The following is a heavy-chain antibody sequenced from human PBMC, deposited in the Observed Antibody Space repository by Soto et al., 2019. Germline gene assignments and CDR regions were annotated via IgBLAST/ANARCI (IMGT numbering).Heavy chain of an antibody. J-gene: IGHJ4*02. CDR1: GFSLTTSGVG. V-gene: IGHV2-5*02. CDR3: AHRVLRTVFGLVTTTAIYFDF. Sequence: QITLNESGPTVVRPTETLTLTCRFSGFSLTTSGVGVGWVRQSPGKAPEWLALIYWDDDKRYSESLKSRLTITKDTSKNQVVLTVANLDPTVTATYYCAHRVLRTVFGLVTTTAIYFDFWGQGTPVAVSS. D-gene: IGHD3-3*01. CDR2: IYWDDDK.